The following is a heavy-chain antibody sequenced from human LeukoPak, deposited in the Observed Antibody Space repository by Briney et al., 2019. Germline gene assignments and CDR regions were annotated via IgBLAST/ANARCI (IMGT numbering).Heavy chain of an antibody. V-gene: IGHV4-34*01. D-gene: IGHD2-15*01. Sequence: SETLSLTCAVYGGSFSGHYWSWIRQPPGKGLEWIGEINHSGSTNYNPSLKSRVTISVDTSKNQFSLKLSSVTAADTAVYYCARGLNKYCSGGSCYSGSWGQGTLVTVSS. J-gene: IGHJ4*02. CDR1: GGSFSGHY. CDR3: ARGLNKYCSGGSCYSGS. CDR2: INHSGST.